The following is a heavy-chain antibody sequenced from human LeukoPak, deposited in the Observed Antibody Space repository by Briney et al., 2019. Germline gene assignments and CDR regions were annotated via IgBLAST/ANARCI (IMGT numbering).Heavy chain of an antibody. CDR1: GFTFSSYW. J-gene: IGHJ4*02. CDR3: AKDLYSSGWTYFDY. V-gene: IGHV3-7*03. D-gene: IGHD6-19*01. CDR2: IKQDGSEK. Sequence: GGSLRLSCAASGFTFSSYWMSWVRQAPGKGLEWVANIKQDGSEKYYVDSVKGRFTISRDNAKNSLYLQMNSLRVEDTALYYCAKDLYSSGWTYFDYWGQGTLVTVSS.